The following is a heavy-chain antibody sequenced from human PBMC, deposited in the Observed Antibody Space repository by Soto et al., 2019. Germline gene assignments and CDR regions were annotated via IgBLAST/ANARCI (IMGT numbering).Heavy chain of an antibody. CDR3: AKGWDEKYFDS. V-gene: IGHV4-4*07. CDR2: IFSSGRT. D-gene: IGHD1-26*01. Sequence: VQLQESGPGLVKPSETLSLSCTVSGASLLSSYWSWVRQPAGKGLEWIGHIFSSGRTSYNPSLKNRLTLSIETSKNLFSLNLSSVTAADTAVYYCAKGWDEKYFDSWGQGSLFTVSS. J-gene: IGHJ4*02. CDR1: GASLLSSY.